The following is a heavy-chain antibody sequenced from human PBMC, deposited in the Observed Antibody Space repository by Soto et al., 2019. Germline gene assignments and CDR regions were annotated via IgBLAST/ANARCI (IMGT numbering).Heavy chain of an antibody. J-gene: IGHJ4*02. CDR3: AKGVSQYTPLALFDY. V-gene: IGHV3-23*01. CDR2: ISGSDGRT. CDR1: GFTFSSYA. Sequence: EVQLLESGGGLVRPGGSLRLSCAASGFTFSSYAMSWVRQAPGKGLEWVSTISGSDGRTYSTDSVKGRFTISRDNSRNTANLQMNSLRVEDTAVYYCAKGVSQYTPLALFDYWGRGTLVTVAS. D-gene: IGHD5-18*01.